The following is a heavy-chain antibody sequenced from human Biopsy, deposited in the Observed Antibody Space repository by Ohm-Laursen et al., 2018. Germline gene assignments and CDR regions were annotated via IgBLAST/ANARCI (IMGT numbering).Heavy chain of an antibody. Sequence: SVKVSCKVSGDRFTEFSIHWVRQAPGKGLEWMGGFDPEEGQRTYAQKFQGRLTMTEDTSADTAYMELRGLRSEDAAVYYCAADSENCGGDCYIYWGQGTRVTVSS. CDR2: FDPEEGQR. D-gene: IGHD2-21*02. CDR3: AADSENCGGDCYIY. CDR1: GDRFTEFS. J-gene: IGHJ4*02. V-gene: IGHV1-24*01.